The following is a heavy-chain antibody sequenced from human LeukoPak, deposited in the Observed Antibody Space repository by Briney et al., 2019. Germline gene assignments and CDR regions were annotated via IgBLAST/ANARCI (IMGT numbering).Heavy chain of an antibody. Sequence: SETLSLTCTVSGDSINYYYWSWIRQSPGKGLEWIGYVYYNGSAKYNPSLKSRVTISVDMSKNQFSLKVSSVTAADTAIYYCARKGGHFDYWGQGTLVTVST. D-gene: IGHD2-15*01. CDR3: ARKGGHFDY. J-gene: IGHJ4*02. CDR1: GDSINYYY. V-gene: IGHV4-59*01. CDR2: VYYNGSA.